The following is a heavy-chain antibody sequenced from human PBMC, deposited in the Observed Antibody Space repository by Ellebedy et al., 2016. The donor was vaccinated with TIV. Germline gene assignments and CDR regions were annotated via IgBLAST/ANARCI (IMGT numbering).Heavy chain of an antibody. Sequence: PGGSLRLSCEASGFTFSSYGMQRVRQAPGKGLEWVAFIRNDGSNKYYADSVKGRFTISRDDSKNTVYLQMTTLRPEDTAVYYCAKVAGNFWGQGTLVTVSS. J-gene: IGHJ4*02. CDR1: GFTFSSYG. CDR2: IRNDGSNK. D-gene: IGHD6-19*01. CDR3: AKVAGNF. V-gene: IGHV3-30*02.